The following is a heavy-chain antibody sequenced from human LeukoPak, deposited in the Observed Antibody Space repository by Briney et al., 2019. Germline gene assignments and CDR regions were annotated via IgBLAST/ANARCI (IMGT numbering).Heavy chain of an antibody. Sequence: PSETLSLTCTVSGGSINNYYWSWIRQPPGKQLEWIGTIYYTGTTNYHPSLESRVTISIDTSQTQFSLPLKSVTAADTAVYYCARDGYYYGSGSPGGGYYYYYMDVWGKGTTVTISS. V-gene: IGHV4-59*01. J-gene: IGHJ6*03. CDR2: IYYTGTT. CDR3: ARDGYYYGSGSPGGGYYYYYMDV. CDR1: GGSINNYY. D-gene: IGHD3-10*01.